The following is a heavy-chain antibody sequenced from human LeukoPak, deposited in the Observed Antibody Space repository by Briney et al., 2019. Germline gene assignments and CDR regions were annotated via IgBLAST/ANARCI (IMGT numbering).Heavy chain of an antibody. CDR1: GFTFSSYS. CDR3: ARVPQYYDILTGPLGMDV. J-gene: IGHJ6*02. Sequence: GSLRLSCAASGFTFSSYSMNWVRQAPGKGLEWVSSISSSSSYIYYADSVKGRFTISRDNAKNSLYLQMNSLRAEDTAVYYCARVPQYYDILTGPLGMDVWGQGTTVTVSS. V-gene: IGHV3-21*01. D-gene: IGHD3-9*01. CDR2: ISSSSSYI.